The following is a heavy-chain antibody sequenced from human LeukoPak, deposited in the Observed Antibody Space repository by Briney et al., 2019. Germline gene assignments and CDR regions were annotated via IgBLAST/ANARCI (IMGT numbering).Heavy chain of an antibody. CDR3: ARGGRYCSSTSCYGNWFDP. Sequence: SETLSLTCTVSGGCISSGGYYWSWIRQHPGKGLEWIGYIYYSGSTYYNPSLKSRVTISVDTSKNQFSLKLSSVTAADTAVYYCARGGRYCSSTSCYGNWFDPWGQGTLVTVSS. J-gene: IGHJ5*02. D-gene: IGHD2-2*01. CDR1: GGCISSGGYY. V-gene: IGHV4-31*03. CDR2: IYYSGST.